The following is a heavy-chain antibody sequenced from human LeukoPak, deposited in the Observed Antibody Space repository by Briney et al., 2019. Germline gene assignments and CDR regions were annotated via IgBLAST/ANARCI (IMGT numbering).Heavy chain of an antibody. CDR2: INHSGST. CDR1: GGSFSGYY. J-gene: IGHJ6*03. CDR3: ARWPSLPSYYYYYYMDV. V-gene: IGHV4-34*01. Sequence: SETLSLTCAVYGGSFSGYYWSWTRQPPGKGLEWIGEINHSGSTNYNPSLKSRVTISVDTSKNQFSLKLSSVTAADTAVYYCARWPSLPSYYYYYYMDVWGKGTTVTVSS.